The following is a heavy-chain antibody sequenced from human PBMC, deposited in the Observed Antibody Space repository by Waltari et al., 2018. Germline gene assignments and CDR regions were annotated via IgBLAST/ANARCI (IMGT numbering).Heavy chain of an antibody. CDR2: ISYDGSNK. Sequence: QVQLVESGGGVVQPGRSLRLSCAASGFPFSSYAMHWVRQAPGKGLEWVAVISYDGSNKYYADSVKGRFTISRDNSKNTLYLQMNSLRAEDTAVYYCAREFETPYCGGDCYPDYWGQGTLVTVSS. D-gene: IGHD2-21*02. V-gene: IGHV3-30*16. CDR1: GFPFSSYA. J-gene: IGHJ4*02. CDR3: AREFETPYCGGDCYPDY.